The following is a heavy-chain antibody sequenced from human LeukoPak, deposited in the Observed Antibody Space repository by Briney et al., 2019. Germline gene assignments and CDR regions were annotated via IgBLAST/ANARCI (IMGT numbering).Heavy chain of an antibody. Sequence: PGGSLRLSCAASGFTFSSYWMHWVRQAPGKGLVWVSRINSDGSSTSYADSVKGRFTISRDNSKNTLYMRMNSLRAEDTAVYYCAKHSSYVTVAFDNWGQGTLVTVSS. J-gene: IGHJ4*02. CDR2: INSDGSST. CDR3: AKHSSYVTVAFDN. CDR1: GFTFSSYW. V-gene: IGHV3-74*01. D-gene: IGHD1-20*01.